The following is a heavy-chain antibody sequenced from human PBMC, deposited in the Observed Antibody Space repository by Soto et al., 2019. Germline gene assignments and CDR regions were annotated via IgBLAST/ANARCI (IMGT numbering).Heavy chain of an antibody. CDR2: MNPSSGDT. V-gene: IGHV1-8*01. CDR3: AIDQWPGDY. D-gene: IGHD6-19*01. Sequence: QVQLVQSGAEVKKPGASVKVSCKASGYTFTSYDISWVRQATGQGLEWMGWMNPSSGDTVYAQKFQGRVVMTATTSISTAYMELSSLRSEDTAVYYCAIDQWPGDYWGQGTLVTVSS. J-gene: IGHJ4*02. CDR1: GYTFTSYD.